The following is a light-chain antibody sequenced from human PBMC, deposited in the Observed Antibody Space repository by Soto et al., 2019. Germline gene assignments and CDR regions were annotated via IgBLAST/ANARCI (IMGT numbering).Light chain of an antibody. V-gene: IGKV4-1*01. Sequence: DIVMTQSPDSLAVSLGERATINCKSSQNILSSSNSKNLLAWYQHKPGQPPRLLIYWASTRESGVPDRFSGRGFGTDFTLTSSSLQAEDVAVYYCQQYYNLPWTFGQGTKVEIK. J-gene: IGKJ1*01. CDR2: WAS. CDR1: QNILSSSNSKNL. CDR3: QQYYNLPWT.